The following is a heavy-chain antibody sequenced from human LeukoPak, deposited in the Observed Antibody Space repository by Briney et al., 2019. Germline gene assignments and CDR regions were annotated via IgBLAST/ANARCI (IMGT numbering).Heavy chain of an antibody. CDR3: ARHSCYDS. D-gene: IGHD3-16*01. CDR1: GFTFSTYS. Sequence: GESLKIFCKGSGFTFSTYSFAWVRQMPGKGLEWMGVIYAGDSSTRYSPSFQGQVTISVDKSISTAYSQWSSLKASDSAIYYCARHSCYDSWGQGTLVTVSS. CDR2: IYAGDSST. J-gene: IGHJ4*02. V-gene: IGHV5-51*01.